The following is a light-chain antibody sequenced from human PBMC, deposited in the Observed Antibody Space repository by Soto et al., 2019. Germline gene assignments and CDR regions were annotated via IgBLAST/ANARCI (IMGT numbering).Light chain of an antibody. CDR2: AAS. CDR1: QSISRH. J-gene: IGKJ3*01. V-gene: IGKV1-39*01. Sequence: DIQMTQSPSSLSASLGDRVTITCRASQSISRHLNWYQQKPGKAPRLLIYAASSLQSGVPSRFSGSGSGTDFILTITSLQPEDSATYYCQQTYNIPFTFGPGTRVDI. CDR3: QQTYNIPFT.